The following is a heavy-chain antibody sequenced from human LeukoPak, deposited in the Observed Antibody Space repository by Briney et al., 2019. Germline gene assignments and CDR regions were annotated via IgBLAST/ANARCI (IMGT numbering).Heavy chain of an antibody. CDR2: IWYDGSNK. CDR1: GFTFTTYG. CDR3: ARVACSGGSCHLGYFDL. V-gene: IGHV3-33*01. D-gene: IGHD2-15*01. J-gene: IGHJ2*01. Sequence: PGRSLRLSCAASGFTFTTYGMHWVRQAPGKGLEWVAIIWYDGSNKYYADSVKGRFTISRDNSKNTLYLQMSSLRAEDTAVYYCARVACSGGSCHLGYFDLWGRGTLVTVSS.